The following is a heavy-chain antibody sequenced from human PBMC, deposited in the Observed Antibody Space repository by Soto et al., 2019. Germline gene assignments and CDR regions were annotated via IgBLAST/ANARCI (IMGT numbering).Heavy chain of an antibody. CDR1: GASISSGGYF. V-gene: IGHV4-31*03. D-gene: IGHD5-18*01. CDR2: IHYSGST. Sequence: QVQLQESGPGLVKPSQTLSLACSVSGASISSGGYFWSWLRQLPGKGLEWIGYIHYSGSTYYNPSLKSRVFMSMDTSKNDFSLKLNSVTAADTAVFYCARGFVETAMAFDYWGQGALVTVSS. CDR3: ARGFVETAMAFDY. J-gene: IGHJ4*02.